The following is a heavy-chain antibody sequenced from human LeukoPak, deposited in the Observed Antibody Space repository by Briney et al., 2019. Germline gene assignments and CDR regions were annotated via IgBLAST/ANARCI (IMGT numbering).Heavy chain of an antibody. Sequence: PSETLSLTCTVPGGSISSYYWSWIRQPPGKGLEWIGYIYYSGSTNYNPSLKSRVTISVDTSKNQFSLKLSSVTAADTAVYYCARHGSGSSAFDIWGQGTMVTVSS. CDR3: ARHGSGSSAFDI. D-gene: IGHD1-26*01. J-gene: IGHJ3*02. CDR1: GGSISSYY. V-gene: IGHV4-59*01. CDR2: IYYSGST.